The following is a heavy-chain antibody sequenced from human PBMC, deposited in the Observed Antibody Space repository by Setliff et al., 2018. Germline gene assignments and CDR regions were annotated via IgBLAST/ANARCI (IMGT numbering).Heavy chain of an antibody. CDR3: ARTCSGSGCYAGLES. D-gene: IGHD2-15*01. Sequence: GGSLRLSCAASGFTFSSYWMHWVRQAPGKGLVWVSRINSDGSSTSYADSVKGRFTISRDNAKNTLYLQMNSLRPEDTAVYYCARTCSGSGCYAGLESWGQGTLVTVSS. V-gene: IGHV3-74*01. CDR1: GFTFSSYW. CDR2: INSDGSST. J-gene: IGHJ4*02.